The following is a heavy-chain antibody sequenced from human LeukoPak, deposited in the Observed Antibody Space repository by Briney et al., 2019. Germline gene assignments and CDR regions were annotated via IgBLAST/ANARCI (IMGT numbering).Heavy chain of an antibody. D-gene: IGHD6-19*01. CDR3: ARDKGGSGWYWDYYYYMDV. CDR2: IYYSGST. J-gene: IGHJ6*03. Sequence: SETLSLTCTVSGGSISSSSYYWGWIRQPPGKGLEWIGSIYYSGSTYYNPSLKSRVTISIDTSKNQFSLKLSSVTAADTAVYYCARDKGGSGWYWDYYYYMDVWGKGTTVTVSS. CDR1: GGSISSSSYY. V-gene: IGHV4-39*07.